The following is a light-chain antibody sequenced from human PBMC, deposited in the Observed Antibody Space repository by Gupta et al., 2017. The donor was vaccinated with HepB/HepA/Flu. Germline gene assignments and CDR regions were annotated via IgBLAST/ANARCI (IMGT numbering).Light chain of an antibody. J-gene: IGLJ2*01. CDR2: VNSDGSH. CDR1: SGHSRPA. Sequence: QLVLTQSPSASASLGAPGQLNCTLSSGHSRPAVAWHQQQPEKGPQYLMKVNSDGSHSKGDGIPDRFSSSSSGAERYLTSASLQAEDEADYYCRAWGADNVVFGGGTRLTVL. V-gene: IGLV4-69*01. CDR3: RAWGADNVV.